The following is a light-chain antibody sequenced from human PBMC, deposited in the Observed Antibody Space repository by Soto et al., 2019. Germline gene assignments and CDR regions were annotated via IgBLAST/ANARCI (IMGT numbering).Light chain of an antibody. CDR3: QQSYTTPIT. CDR2: GAS. J-gene: IGKJ5*01. CDR1: QTISYY. V-gene: IGKV1-39*01. Sequence: DIQMTQSPSSLSASVGDRVTITCRASQTISYYLNWYQHKPGKAPKLLIFGASSLQSGVPSRFSGSGSETDFTLTISSLQPEDFATYHCQQSYTTPITLGQGTRLDIK.